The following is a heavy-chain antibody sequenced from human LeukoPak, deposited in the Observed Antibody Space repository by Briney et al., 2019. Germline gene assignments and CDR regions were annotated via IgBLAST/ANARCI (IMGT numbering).Heavy chain of an antibody. J-gene: IGHJ3*02. CDR1: GFTLSSYG. CDR3: ARELYHSSGFSNDAFDI. CDR2: ISYDGSNK. D-gene: IGHD3-22*01. Sequence: GGSPRLSCAASGFTLSSYGMHWVRQAPGKGLEWVAVISYDGSNKYYADSVKGRFTISRDNAKNSLYLQMNSLRAEDTAVYYCARELYHSSGFSNDAFDIWGQGTMVTVSS. V-gene: IGHV3-30*03.